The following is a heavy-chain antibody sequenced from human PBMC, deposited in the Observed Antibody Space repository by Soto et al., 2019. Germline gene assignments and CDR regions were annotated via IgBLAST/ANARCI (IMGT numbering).Heavy chain of an antibody. V-gene: IGHV3-15*07. CDR2: IKSKTDGGTT. Sequence: EVQLVESGGGLVKPGGSLRLSCAASGFTFSNAWMNWVRQAPGKGLEWVCRIKSKTDGGTTDYAAPVKGRFTISSDDTKNTLYLQMNSLKTEDTAVYYCTTAAAPVLRDFDWLTVSYGMDVWGQGTTVTVSS. D-gene: IGHD3-9*01. CDR1: GFTFSNAW. CDR3: TTAAAPVLRDFDWLTVSYGMDV. J-gene: IGHJ6*02.